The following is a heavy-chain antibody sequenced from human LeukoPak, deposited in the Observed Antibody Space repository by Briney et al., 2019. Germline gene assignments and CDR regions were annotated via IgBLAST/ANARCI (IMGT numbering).Heavy chain of an antibody. CDR1: GSSVSDNY. CDR2: IYSGGST. CDR3: ARGGSRYFHN. V-gene: IGHV3-66*01. Sequence: PGGSLRLSCAASGSSVSDNYMSWVRQAPGKGLEWVSVIYSGGSTYYADSVKGRFTISRDNSKNTLYLQMNSLRVEDTAVYYCARGGSRYFHNWGQGTLVTVSP. D-gene: IGHD3-10*01. J-gene: IGHJ4*02.